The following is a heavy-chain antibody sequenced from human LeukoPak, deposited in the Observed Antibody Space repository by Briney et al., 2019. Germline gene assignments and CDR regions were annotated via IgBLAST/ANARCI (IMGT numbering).Heavy chain of an antibody. CDR2: INHSGST. Sequence: SETLSLTCTVSGDSVSSSSYYWSWIRQPPGKGLEWIGEINHSGSTNYNPSLKSRVTISVDTSKNQFSLKLSSVTAADTAVYYCARGLSAIVYWGQGTLVTVSS. CDR1: GDSVSSSSYY. J-gene: IGHJ4*02. CDR3: ARGLSAIVY. V-gene: IGHV4-39*07. D-gene: IGHD2-15*01.